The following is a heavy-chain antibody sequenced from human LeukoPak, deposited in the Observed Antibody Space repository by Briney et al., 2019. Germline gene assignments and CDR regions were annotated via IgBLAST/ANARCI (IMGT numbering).Heavy chain of an antibody. J-gene: IGHJ6*03. CDR3: ARDRGILTGYYYYYYMDV. V-gene: IGHV4-4*07. D-gene: IGHD3-9*01. CDR1: GGSISSYY. Sequence: NPSETLSLTCTVSGGSISSYYWSWIRQPAGKGLEWFGCIYTSGSTNYNPSLKSRVTMSVDTSKNQFSLKLSSVTAADTAVYYCARDRGILTGYYYYYYMDVWGKGTTVTISS. CDR2: IYTSGST.